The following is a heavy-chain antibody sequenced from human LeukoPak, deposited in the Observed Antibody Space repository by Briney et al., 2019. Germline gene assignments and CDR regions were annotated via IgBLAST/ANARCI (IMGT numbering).Heavy chain of an antibody. V-gene: IGHV4-39*07. J-gene: IGHJ4*02. CDR2: IYYSGST. CDR3: ARLKYGDLDY. CDR1: GGSISSSSYY. D-gene: IGHD4-17*01. Sequence: SETLSLTCTVSGGSISSSSYYWGWIRLPPGKGLEWIGSIYYSGSTYYNPSLKSRVTISVDTSKNQFSLKLSSVTAADTAVYYCARLKYGDLDYWGQGTLVTVSS.